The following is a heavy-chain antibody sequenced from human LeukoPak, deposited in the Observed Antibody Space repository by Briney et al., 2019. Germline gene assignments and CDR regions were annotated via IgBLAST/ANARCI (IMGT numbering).Heavy chain of an antibody. CDR1: GGTFSSYA. CDR3: ARLRYSSSSGYFDY. D-gene: IGHD6-6*01. V-gene: IGHV1-69*05. J-gene: IGHJ4*02. Sequence: ASVKVSCKASGGTFSSYAISWVRQAPGQGLEWMGGIIPIFGTANYAQKFQGRVTITTDESTSTAYMELSSLRSEDTAVYYCARLRYSSSSGYFDYWGQGTLVTVSS. CDR2: IIPIFGTA.